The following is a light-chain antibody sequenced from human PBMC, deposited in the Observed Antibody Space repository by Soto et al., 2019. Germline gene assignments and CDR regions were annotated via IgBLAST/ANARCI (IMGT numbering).Light chain of an antibody. Sequence: QSVLTQPASVSGPPGQSITISCTGTSSDVGSYNLVSWYQQHPGTAPKLMISEVTKRPSGVSNRFSGSKSGNTASLTISGLQAEDEADYYCCSYARSHYVFGTGTKVTVL. V-gene: IGLV2-23*02. CDR1: SSDVGSYNL. CDR2: EVT. J-gene: IGLJ1*01. CDR3: CSYARSHYV.